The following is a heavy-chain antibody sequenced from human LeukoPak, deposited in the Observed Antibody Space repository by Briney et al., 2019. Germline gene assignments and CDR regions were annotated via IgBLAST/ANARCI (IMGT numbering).Heavy chain of an antibody. Sequence: SETLSLTCAVSGASISHYYWSWIRQTPGRGLEWMGRVHTSGGSTYYPSLKTRLTMSIDTSRSQLSLKLTSVTAADTAVYFCARLGSYHDFWGQGALVTVSS. CDR2: VHTSGGS. CDR1: GASISHYY. D-gene: IGHD1-26*01. CDR3: ARLGSYHDF. J-gene: IGHJ4*02. V-gene: IGHV4-4*09.